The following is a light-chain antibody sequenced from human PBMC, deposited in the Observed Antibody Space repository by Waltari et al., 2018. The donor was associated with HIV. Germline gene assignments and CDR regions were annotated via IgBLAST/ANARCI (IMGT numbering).Light chain of an antibody. CDR2: DVS. V-gene: IGLV2-11*01. Sequence: QSAPTQPRSVSGSPGQSVTISCTGTSSDVGGYNYVSWYQQHPGKAPKLMIYDVSKRPSGVHDRFSGSKSGNTASLTISGLQAEDEADYYCCSYAGSSGWVFGGGTKLTVL. J-gene: IGLJ3*02. CDR1: SSDVGGYNY. CDR3: CSYAGSSGWV.